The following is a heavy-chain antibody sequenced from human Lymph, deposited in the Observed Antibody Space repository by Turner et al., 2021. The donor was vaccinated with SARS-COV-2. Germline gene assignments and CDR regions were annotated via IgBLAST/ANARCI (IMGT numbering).Heavy chain of an antibody. CDR3: ARHQGSTSGYDHGMNV. V-gene: IGHV4-59*08. D-gene: IGHD1-1*01. Sequence: QVQLQESGPGLVRPSETLSLTCTVPGGSISSTSWSWIRQSPGRGLEWIGYFYKIGSIDYNPTLRGRVTISVDTSKNQLSLNLISVTAADTAVYYCARHQGSTSGYDHGMNVWGQGTAVIVSS. CDR1: GGSISSTS. CDR2: FYKIGSI. J-gene: IGHJ6*02.